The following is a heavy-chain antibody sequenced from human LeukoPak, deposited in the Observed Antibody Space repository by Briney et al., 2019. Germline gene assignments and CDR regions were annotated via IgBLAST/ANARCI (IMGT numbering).Heavy chain of an antibody. J-gene: IGHJ4*02. CDR1: GDSLTTYA. V-gene: IGHV1-69*05. CDR3: AREQNILCLNCLGH. CDR2: MIPMLGTI. D-gene: IGHD2-21*01. Sequence: SVKVSCKASGDSLTTYAVTWVRQAPRQGLEWMGVMIPMLGTIDYAQKFQDRVTMTTDESTRTAYMELSGLRSEDTAVYYCAREQNILCLNCLGHWGQGSLVTVSP.